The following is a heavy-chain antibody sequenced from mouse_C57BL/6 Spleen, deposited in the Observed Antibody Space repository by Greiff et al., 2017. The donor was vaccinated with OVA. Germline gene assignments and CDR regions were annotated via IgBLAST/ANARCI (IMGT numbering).Heavy chain of an antibody. CDR2: IYPGDGDT. CDR3: ARSHYYGSSYVYFDV. Sequence: QVQLQQSGAELVKPGASVKISCKASGYAFSSYWMNWVKQRPGKGLEWIGQIYPGDGDTNYNGKFKGKATLTADKSSSTAYMQLSSLTSEDSAVYFCARSHYYGSSYVYFDVWGTGTTVTVSS. J-gene: IGHJ1*03. V-gene: IGHV1-80*01. D-gene: IGHD1-1*01. CDR1: GYAFSSYW.